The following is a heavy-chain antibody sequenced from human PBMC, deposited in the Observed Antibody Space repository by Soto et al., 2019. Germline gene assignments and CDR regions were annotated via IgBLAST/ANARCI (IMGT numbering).Heavy chain of an antibody. D-gene: IGHD1-26*01. CDR3: AHVGV. Sequence: GGSLRLSCAASGFTFSNYAMSWVRQAPGKGLEWVSAISGSDNSTYYADSVKGRFTISRDNSKNTMYLQLNSLTAEDTAVYYCAHVGVWCQGTTVTVSS. J-gene: IGHJ6*01. V-gene: IGHV3-23*01. CDR2: ISGSDNST. CDR1: GFTFSNYA.